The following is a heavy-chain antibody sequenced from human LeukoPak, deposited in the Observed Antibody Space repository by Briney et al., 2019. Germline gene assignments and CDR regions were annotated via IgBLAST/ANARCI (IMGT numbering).Heavy chain of an antibody. V-gene: IGHV3-21*01. CDR3: ARSRGVIYWFDP. D-gene: IGHD3-10*01. CDR2: ISNRGDYI. CDR1: GFTFTSYS. Sequence: GSLRLSCSASGFTFTSYSMNWVRQAPGKGLEWVSSISNRGDYIYYADSVKGRFTISRDNAKNSLYLQMNSLRAEDTAVYYCARSRGVIYWFDPWGQGTLVTVSS. J-gene: IGHJ5*02.